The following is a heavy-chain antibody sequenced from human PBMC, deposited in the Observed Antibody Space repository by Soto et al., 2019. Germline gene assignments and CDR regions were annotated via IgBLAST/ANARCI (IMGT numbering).Heavy chain of an antibody. V-gene: IGHV1-8*01. D-gene: IGHD1-1*01. CDR2: MQPSTGRT. Sequence: ASVKVSCKASGYRFTSLDINWVRQTAGQGLEWMGWMQPSTGRTGYAQKFQGRVTMTRDTSINTAYMELTTLTSDDTAFYYCARGFSAGFDDWGQGTLVTVSS. J-gene: IGHJ4*02. CDR1: GYRFTSLD. CDR3: ARGFSAGFDD.